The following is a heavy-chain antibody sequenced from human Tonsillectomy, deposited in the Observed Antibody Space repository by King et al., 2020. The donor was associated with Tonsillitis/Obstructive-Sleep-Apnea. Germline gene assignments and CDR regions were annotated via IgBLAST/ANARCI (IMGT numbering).Heavy chain of an antibody. CDR1: GYTFSSYG. Sequence: QLVQSGAEVKKPGASVKVSCKASGYTFSSYGISWVRQAPGQGLEWMGWISPYNGDTNYAQKLQGRVTMTTGTSTSTAYMELSSLRSDDTAVYECARDSKSHYYDSSAYYTFASWGQGTLVTVSS. CDR2: ISPYNGDT. J-gene: IGHJ4*02. CDR3: ARDSKSHYYDSSAYYTFAS. V-gene: IGHV1-18*01. D-gene: IGHD3-22*01.